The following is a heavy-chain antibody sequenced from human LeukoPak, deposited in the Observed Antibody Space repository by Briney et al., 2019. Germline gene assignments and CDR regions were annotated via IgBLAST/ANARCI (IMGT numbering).Heavy chain of an antibody. CDR1: GFTFSNYG. CDR2: IWYDGNNK. D-gene: IGHD6-13*01. J-gene: IGHJ4*02. Sequence: PGGSLRLSCAASGFTFSNYGMHWVRQAPGKGLEWVAVIWYDGNNKYYADSVKGRFTISRDNAKNSLYLQMNSLRAEDTAVYYCATRPYSSSWYPHYWGQGTLVTVSS. CDR3: ATRPYSSSWYPHY. V-gene: IGHV3-33*03.